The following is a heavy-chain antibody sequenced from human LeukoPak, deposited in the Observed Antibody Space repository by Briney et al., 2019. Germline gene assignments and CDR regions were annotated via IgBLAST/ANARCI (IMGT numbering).Heavy chain of an antibody. J-gene: IGHJ4*02. Sequence: SETLSLTCTVSGGSISSYYWSWIRQPPGKGLEWIGYIYTSGSTNYNPSLKSRVTISVDTSKNQFSLKLSSVTAADTAVYYCARQYSSSWYSDYWGQGTLVTVSS. V-gene: IGHV4-4*09. D-gene: IGHD6-13*01. CDR3: ARQYSSSWYSDY. CDR1: GGSISSYY. CDR2: IYTSGST.